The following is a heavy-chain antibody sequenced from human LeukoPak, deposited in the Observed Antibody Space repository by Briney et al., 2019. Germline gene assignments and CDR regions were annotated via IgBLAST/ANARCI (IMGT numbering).Heavy chain of an antibody. V-gene: IGHV3-33*01. CDR1: GFTFSRYG. Sequence: GGSLRLSCAASGFTFSRYGMHGVRQAPGKGLEGVAVIWYVGSNKYYADSVKGRFTISRDNSKNTLYLQMNSLRAEDTAVYYCARDQQWLVLSYFDYWGQGTLVTVSS. D-gene: IGHD6-19*01. J-gene: IGHJ4*02. CDR2: IWYVGSNK. CDR3: ARDQQWLVLSYFDY.